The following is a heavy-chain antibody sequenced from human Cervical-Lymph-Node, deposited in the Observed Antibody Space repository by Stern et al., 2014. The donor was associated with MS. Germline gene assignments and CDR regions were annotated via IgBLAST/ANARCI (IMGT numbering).Heavy chain of an antibody. CDR3: ARGSAGAGAFFDY. CDR2: IYPGESDT. V-gene: IGHV5-51*01. CDR1: GYTFSNSW. Sequence: EVQLEESGAEVKKPGESLKISCKGSGYTFSNSWIGWVRQMPGRGLAWMGIIYPGESDTRYTPSFQGQITISADKSISTAYLQWNSLKASDTAIFYCARGSAGAGAFFDYWGQGTLVTVSS. D-gene: IGHD2-8*02. J-gene: IGHJ4*02.